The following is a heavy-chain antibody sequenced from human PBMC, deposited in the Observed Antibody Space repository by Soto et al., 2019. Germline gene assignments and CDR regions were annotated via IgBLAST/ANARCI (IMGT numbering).Heavy chain of an antibody. V-gene: IGHV1-18*01. J-gene: IGHJ6*02. Sequence: GASVKVSCKASGYTFTSYGISWVRQAPGQGLEWMGWISAYNGNTNYAQKLQGRVTMTTDTSTSTAYMELRSLRSDDTAVYYCARVTVYDILTGYYQGYYYYGMDVWGQGTTVTVSS. CDR3: ARVTVYDILTGYYQGYYYYGMDV. CDR2: ISAYNGNT. D-gene: IGHD3-9*01. CDR1: GYTFTSYG.